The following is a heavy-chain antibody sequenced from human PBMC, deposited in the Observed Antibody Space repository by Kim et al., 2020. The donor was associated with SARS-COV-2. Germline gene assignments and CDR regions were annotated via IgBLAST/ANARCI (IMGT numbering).Heavy chain of an antibody. V-gene: IGHV1-8*01. Sequence: ASVKVSCKASGYTFTSYDINWVRQATGQGLEWMGWMNPNSGNTGYAQKFQGRVTMTRNTSISTAYMELSSLRSEDTAVYYCARGLAITFGGVIVIGDYYYGMDVRGQGTTVTVSS. J-gene: IGHJ6*02. CDR2: MNPNSGNT. CDR1: GYTFTSYD. CDR3: ARGLAITFGGVIVIGDYYYGMDV. D-gene: IGHD3-16*02.